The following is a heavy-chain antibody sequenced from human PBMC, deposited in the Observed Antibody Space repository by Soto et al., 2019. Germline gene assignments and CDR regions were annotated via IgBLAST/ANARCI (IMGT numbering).Heavy chain of an antibody. V-gene: IGHV3-21*01. CDR1: GFTFSSYS. Sequence: PGGSLRLSCAASGFTFSSYSMNWVRQAPGKGLEWVSSISSSSSYIYYADSVKGRFTISRDYAKNSLYLQMNSLRAEDTAVYYCAREAFPFSAFDIWGQGTMVTVSS. J-gene: IGHJ3*02. CDR2: ISSSSSYI. CDR3: AREAFPFSAFDI.